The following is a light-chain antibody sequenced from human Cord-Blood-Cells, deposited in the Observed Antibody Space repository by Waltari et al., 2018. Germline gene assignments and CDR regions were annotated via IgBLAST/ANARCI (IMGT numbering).Light chain of an antibody. J-gene: IGKJ1*01. V-gene: IGKV2-28*01. CDR3: MQALQTPWT. CDR2: LGS. Sequence: DIVMTQSPLSLPVTPGEPASISCRSSQSLLHSNGYNYLDWYLQKPGQSPQLLIYLGSNRASGVPDRFSGSGSGTDFTLKISRVEAEDVGVYYCMQALQTPWTFGPGP. CDR1: QSLLHSNGYNY.